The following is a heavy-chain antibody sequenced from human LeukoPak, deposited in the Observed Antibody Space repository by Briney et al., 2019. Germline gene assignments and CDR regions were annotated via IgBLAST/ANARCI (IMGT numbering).Heavy chain of an antibody. J-gene: IGHJ1*01. Sequence: ASVKVSCKASGGTFSSYAISWVRQAPGRGLEWMGWISAYNGDTNYTQKLQGRVAMTTDTSTSTAYMELRSLRSDDTAVYYCARGRAAAGTPAEYFHHWGQGTLVTVSS. V-gene: IGHV1-18*01. CDR1: GGTFSSYA. CDR2: ISAYNGDT. D-gene: IGHD6-13*01. CDR3: ARGRAAAGTPAEYFHH.